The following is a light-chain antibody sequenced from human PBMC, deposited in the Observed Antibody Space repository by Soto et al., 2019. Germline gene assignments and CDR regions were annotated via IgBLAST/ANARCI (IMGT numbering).Light chain of an antibody. V-gene: IGKV1-5*01. CDR3: QQYAEYST. CDR2: GAS. CDR1: GRVGSS. Sequence: DIHLTQSPSSLSASVGDRVTMTCRASGRVGSSLAWYQQKAGEAPKLLFHGASTAAPDVPLRFSATGSRTEFTLLIESLQAGDFGTFYCQQYAEYSTFGRGTRLEI. J-gene: IGKJ2*01.